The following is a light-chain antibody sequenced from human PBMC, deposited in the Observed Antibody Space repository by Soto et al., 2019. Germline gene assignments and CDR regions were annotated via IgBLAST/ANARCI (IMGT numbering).Light chain of an antibody. Sequence: EIVLTQSPGTLSLSPGERATLSCRASQSVSSSYLAWYQQKTGQAPRLLIYGASSRATGIPDRFSGSGFGTDFTLTISSLELEDFAVYYCQQYGSSPPIFTFGPGTKVDIK. CDR3: QQYGSSPPIFT. CDR1: QSVSSSY. V-gene: IGKV3-20*01. CDR2: GAS. J-gene: IGKJ3*01.